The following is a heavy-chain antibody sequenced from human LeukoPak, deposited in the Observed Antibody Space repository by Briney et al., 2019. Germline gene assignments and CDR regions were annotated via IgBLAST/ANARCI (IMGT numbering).Heavy chain of an antibody. J-gene: IGHJ4*02. Sequence: GGSLRLSCAASGFTFSSYGMHWVRQAPGKGLEWVSSISSSSSYIYYADSVKGRFTISRDNAKNSLYLQMNSLRAEDTALYYCAKDRLYSGSYHPFDYWGQGTLVTVSS. CDR1: GFTFSSYG. CDR2: ISSSSSYI. CDR3: AKDRLYSGSYHPFDY. V-gene: IGHV3-21*04. D-gene: IGHD1-26*01.